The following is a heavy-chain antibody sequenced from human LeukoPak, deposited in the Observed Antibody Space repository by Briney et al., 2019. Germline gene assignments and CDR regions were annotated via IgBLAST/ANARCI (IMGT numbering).Heavy chain of an antibody. V-gene: IGHV3-23*01. CDR1: GCTFSNYA. Sequence: GGSLSLSCAASGCTFSNYAMTGVRQAPGRGQEWGSASTGSGRTTYYADSERGRFIISRDNSKNTSYLQMSGLRAEDAAVYYFAKVIVPAAIRDAFDIWGQGTMVTVSS. CDR2: STGSGRTT. J-gene: IGHJ3*02. D-gene: IGHD2-2*02. CDR3: AKVIVPAAIRDAFDI.